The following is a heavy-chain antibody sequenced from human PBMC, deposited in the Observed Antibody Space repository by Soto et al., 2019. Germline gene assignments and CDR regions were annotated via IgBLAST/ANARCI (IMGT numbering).Heavy chain of an antibody. D-gene: IGHD1-26*01. CDR3: ARDGGRHSGGIDY. CDR2: IIPIFGTA. Sequence: QVQLVQSGAEVKKPGSSVKVSCKASGGTFSSYSINWVRQAPGQGLEWMGEIIPIFGTANYAQKLQGRVTITADESTSTAYMELSSLRSEDTDVYYCARDGGRHSGGIDYWGQGTLVTVSS. CDR1: GGTFSSYS. J-gene: IGHJ4*02. V-gene: IGHV1-69*01.